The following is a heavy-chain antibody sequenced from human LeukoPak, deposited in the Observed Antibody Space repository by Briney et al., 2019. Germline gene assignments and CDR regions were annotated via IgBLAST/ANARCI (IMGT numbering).Heavy chain of an antibody. CDR1: GYTLTESS. D-gene: IGHD6-13*01. V-gene: IGHV1-24*01. Sequence: GASVKVSCKVSGYTLTESSMHWVRQAPGKGLEWMGGFDPEDGETIYAQKFQGRVTMTEDTSTDTAYMELSSLRSEDTAVYYCATDISIAAAGTAFDYWGQGTLATVSS. CDR3: ATDISIAAAGTAFDY. CDR2: FDPEDGET. J-gene: IGHJ4*02.